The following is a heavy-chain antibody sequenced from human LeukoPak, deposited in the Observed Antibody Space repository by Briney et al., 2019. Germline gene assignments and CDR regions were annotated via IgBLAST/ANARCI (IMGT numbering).Heavy chain of an antibody. CDR3: ARPDIVVVVAAARRDAFDI. Sequence: ASVKVSCKASGYTFTGYYMHWVRQAPGQGLEWMGWINPNSGGTNYAQKFQGRVTMTRDTSISTAYMELSRLRSDDTAVYYCARPDIVVVVAAARRDAFDIWGQGTTVTVSS. D-gene: IGHD2-15*01. V-gene: IGHV1-2*02. CDR2: INPNSGGT. CDR1: GYTFTGYY. J-gene: IGHJ3*02.